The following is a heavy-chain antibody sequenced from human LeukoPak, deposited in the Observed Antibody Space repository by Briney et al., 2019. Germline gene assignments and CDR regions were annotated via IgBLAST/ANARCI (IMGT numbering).Heavy chain of an antibody. D-gene: IGHD6-13*01. Sequence: GESLKISCKGSGYIFTSYWIAWVRQMPGKGLECMGSIFPGDSDTKYNPSFQGHVTTSADKSISTAYLQWSSLNDSDTAMYYCAKMGYTSSPGDSWGQGTLVTVSS. J-gene: IGHJ4*02. CDR1: GYIFTSYW. CDR3: AKMGYTSSPGDS. V-gene: IGHV5-51*01. CDR2: IFPGDSDT.